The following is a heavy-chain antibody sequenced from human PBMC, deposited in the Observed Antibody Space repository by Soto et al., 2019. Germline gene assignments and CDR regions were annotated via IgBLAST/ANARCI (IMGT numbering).Heavy chain of an antibody. Sequence: GGSLRLSCAASGFTFDDYAVSGFRQAPGKGLEWVGFIRTKAYGGTTEYAASVKGRFTISRDDSKSIAYLQMNSPKTEDTALYYCTRETSSGYDYWGKGTLVTVSS. CDR1: GFTFDDYA. V-gene: IGHV3-49*03. D-gene: IGHD6-19*01. CDR2: IRTKAYGGTT. CDR3: TRETSSGYDY. J-gene: IGHJ4*02.